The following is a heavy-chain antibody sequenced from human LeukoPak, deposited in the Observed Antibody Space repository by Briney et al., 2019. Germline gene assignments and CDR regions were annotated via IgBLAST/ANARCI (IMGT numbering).Heavy chain of an antibody. CDR3: AELGITMIGGV. CDR2: FSGSGGST. Sequence: GGSLRLSCAASGFTFSSYSMSWVRQAPGGGLDWVSSFSGSGGSTYYADSVKGRFTISRDNSKNTLYLQMTSMRAEDTAVYYCAELGITMIGGVWGKGTTVTISS. J-gene: IGHJ6*04. V-gene: IGHV3-23*01. D-gene: IGHD3-10*02. CDR1: GFTFSSYS.